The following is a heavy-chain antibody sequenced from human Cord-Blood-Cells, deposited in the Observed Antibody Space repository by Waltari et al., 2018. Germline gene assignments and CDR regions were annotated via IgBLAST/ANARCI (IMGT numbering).Heavy chain of an antibody. D-gene: IGHD3-10*01. V-gene: IGHV3-53*04. CDR3: ARERGPRYFDL. CDR1: GFTVSSNY. J-gene: IGHJ2*01. Sequence: EVQLVESGGGLVQPGGSLRLSCAASGFTVSSNYMSWVRQAPGKGVEWVSVFYSGGSTYYADSVKGRFTISRHKSKNTLYLQMNSLRAEDTAVYYCARERGPRYFDLWGRGTLVTVSS. CDR2: FYSGGST.